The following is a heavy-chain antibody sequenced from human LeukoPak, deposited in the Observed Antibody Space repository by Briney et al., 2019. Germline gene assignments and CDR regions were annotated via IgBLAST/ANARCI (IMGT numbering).Heavy chain of an antibody. CDR2: ISSSGSTI. J-gene: IGHJ3*02. D-gene: IGHD3-22*01. CDR3: AREINYYDSSGYRSDAFDI. V-gene: IGHV3-11*01. CDR1: GFTFSNYA. Sequence: PGGSLRLSCATSGFTFSNYAMSWVRQAPGKGLEWVSYISSSGSTIYYADSVKGRFTISRDNAKNSLYLQMNSLRAEDTAVYYCAREINYYDSSGYRSDAFDIWGQGTMVTVSS.